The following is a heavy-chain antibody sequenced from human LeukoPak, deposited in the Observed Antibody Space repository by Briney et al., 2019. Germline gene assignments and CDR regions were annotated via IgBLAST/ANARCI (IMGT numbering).Heavy chain of an antibody. D-gene: IGHD2-2*01. J-gene: IGHJ6*02. CDR1: GGTISSYY. V-gene: IGHV4-59*08. CDR3: ARLVVVPAAMHNYYYYYGMDV. CDR2: IYYSGST. Sequence: KPSETLSVTCTVSGGTISSYYWSWIRQPPGKRLEWIGYIYYSGSTNYNPSLKSRVTISVHTSKNQFSLKLSSVTAADTAVYYCARLVVVPAAMHNYYYYYGMDVWGQGTTVTVSS.